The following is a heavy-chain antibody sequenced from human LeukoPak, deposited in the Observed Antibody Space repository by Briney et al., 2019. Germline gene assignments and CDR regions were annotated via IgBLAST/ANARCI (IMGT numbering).Heavy chain of an antibody. V-gene: IGHV4-4*09. CDR1: GDSISSYY. CDR3: ARLTRLSTSPDRYYLDY. Sequence: PSETLSLTCTVSGDSISSYYWSWIRQPPGKGLEWIGYIYTSGGTNYIPSLKGLVTISIDTSKNQFSLKLSSVTAADSAVYYCARLTRLSTSPDRYYLDYWGQGTLVTVSS. D-gene: IGHD6-6*01. J-gene: IGHJ4*02. CDR2: IYTSGGT.